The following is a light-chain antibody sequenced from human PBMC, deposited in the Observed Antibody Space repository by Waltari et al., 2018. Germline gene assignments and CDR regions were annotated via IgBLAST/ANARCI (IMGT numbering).Light chain of an antibody. CDR3: CSYVGRNIWV. Sequence: QSALTQPAAVSGSPWQSTTISGTGTSSHVCFYNLFSWYQQHPDKAPKLLVYEVIERPSGVSNRFSGSKSGNTASLTISGLQAEDEADYYCCSYVGRNIWVFGGGTKVTVL. V-gene: IGLV2-23*02. J-gene: IGLJ3*02. CDR1: SSHVCFYNL. CDR2: EVI.